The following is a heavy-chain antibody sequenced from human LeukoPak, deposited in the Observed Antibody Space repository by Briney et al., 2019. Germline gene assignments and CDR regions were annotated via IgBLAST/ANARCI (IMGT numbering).Heavy chain of an antibody. D-gene: IGHD1-26*01. J-gene: IGHJ4*02. CDR1: GFTFSSYG. V-gene: IGHV3-33*01. CDR3: ARDQWELPYFDY. CDR2: IWYDGSNK. Sequence: GGSLRLSCAASGFTFSSYGMHWVRQAPGKGLEWVAVIWYDGSNKYYADSVKGRFTISRDNSKNTLYLQMNSLRAEDTAVYYCARDQWELPYFDYWGQGTLVTVSS.